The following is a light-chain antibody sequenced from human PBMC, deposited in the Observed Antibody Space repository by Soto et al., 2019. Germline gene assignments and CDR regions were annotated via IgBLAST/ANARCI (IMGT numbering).Light chain of an antibody. J-gene: IGKJ4*01. Sequence: ELVMTQSPATLSVSPGERATLSCRASQSFSSNVAWYQQKPGQAPRLLIYGTSTRVTGIPARFSGSGSGTEFTLTISSLQSEDFATYYCQQSYSTPLTFGGGTKVEIK. CDR3: QQSYSTPLT. CDR2: GTS. CDR1: QSFSSN. V-gene: IGKV3-15*01.